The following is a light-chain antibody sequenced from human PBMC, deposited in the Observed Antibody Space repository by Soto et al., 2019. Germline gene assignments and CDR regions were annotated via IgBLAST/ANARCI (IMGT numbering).Light chain of an antibody. Sequence: QSVLTQPRSVSGSPGQSVTISCTGTSRDVGKYNYVSWFQQYPGKAPKVIIYDVTKRPSGVPDRFSDSKSGDAAYLTISGLQADDEAHYYCCSYAGSFSRFVLFGGGTKGTVL. J-gene: IGLJ2*01. CDR3: CSYAGSFSRFVL. V-gene: IGLV2-11*01. CDR2: DVT. CDR1: SRDVGKYNY.